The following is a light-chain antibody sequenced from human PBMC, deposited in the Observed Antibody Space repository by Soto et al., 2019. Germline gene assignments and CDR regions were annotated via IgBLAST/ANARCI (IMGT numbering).Light chain of an antibody. CDR2: DAS. CDR1: QSVGSF. V-gene: IGKV3-11*01. Sequence: EVVLTQSPATLSLSPGERATLSCRASQSVGSFLAWYQQKPGQAPRLLMYDASNRAAGIPARFSGSGSGTDFTLTISGLEPEAFAVYYCQQRSNWPPLTFGGGTKVEI. J-gene: IGKJ4*01. CDR3: QQRSNWPPLT.